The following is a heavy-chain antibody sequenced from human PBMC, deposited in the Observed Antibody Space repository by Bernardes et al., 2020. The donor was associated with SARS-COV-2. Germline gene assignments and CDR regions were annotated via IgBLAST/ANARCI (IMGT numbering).Heavy chain of an antibody. CDR1: GLTFRSSA. Sequence: GGSLFSSCAASGLTFRSSAMHWVRQAPGPGLAYVSALSRNGGSPYYANSVKGRFTISRDNSKNTLYLQMGSLRAEDMAVYYCARDPHPSSGWYVPHPDYFDYWGQGNLVTVSS. CDR3: ARDPHPSSGWYVPHPDYFDY. CDR2: LSRNGGSP. D-gene: IGHD6-19*01. V-gene: IGHV3-64*01. J-gene: IGHJ4*02.